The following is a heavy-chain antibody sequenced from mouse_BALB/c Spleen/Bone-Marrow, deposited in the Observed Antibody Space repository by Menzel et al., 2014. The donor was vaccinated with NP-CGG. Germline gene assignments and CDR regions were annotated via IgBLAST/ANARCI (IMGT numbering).Heavy chain of an antibody. J-gene: IGHJ2*01. D-gene: IGHD2-2*01. CDR3: ARINGYDY. V-gene: IGHV1S81*02. CDR2: IDPSTGRT. CDR1: GYTFTSFW. Sequence: QVQLQQSGAELVKPGASVKLSCEASGYTFTSFWMHWVKQRPGQGLEWIGEIDPSTGRTDYNKKFKSQATLTVDKSSSTAYMHLSSLTSEDSAVYYCARINGYDYWGQGTTLTVSS.